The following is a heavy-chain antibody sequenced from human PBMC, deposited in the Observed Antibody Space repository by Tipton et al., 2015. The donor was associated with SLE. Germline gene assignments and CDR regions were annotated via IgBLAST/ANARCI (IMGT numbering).Heavy chain of an antibody. CDR3: ARPLLRYFDRAEDAFDI. D-gene: IGHD3-9*01. V-gene: IGHV7-4-1*02. CDR1: GYTFTSYA. CDR2: INTNTGNP. J-gene: IGHJ3*02. Sequence: QSGAEVKKPGASVKVSCKASGYTFTSYAMNWVRQAPGQGLEWMGWINTNTGNPTYAQGFTGRFVFSLDTSVSTAYLQISSLKAEDTAVYYCARPLLRYFDRAEDAFDIWGQGTMVTVSS.